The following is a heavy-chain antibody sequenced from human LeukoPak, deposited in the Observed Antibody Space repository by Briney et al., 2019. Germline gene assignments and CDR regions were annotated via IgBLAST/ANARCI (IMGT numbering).Heavy chain of an antibody. V-gene: IGHV4-34*01. CDR2: VTHDGRI. D-gene: IGHD4-17*01. CDR3: ATIYGDFSDFDS. Sequence: SETLSLTCAVHGGSFSDSYWNWIRQPPGKWLEWIGEVTHDGRINYNPSRRGRVTISVDTSMNQFSLRLTSVTAADTAVYYCATIYGDFSDFDSWAQGILVTVSS. J-gene: IGHJ4*02. CDR1: GGSFSDSY.